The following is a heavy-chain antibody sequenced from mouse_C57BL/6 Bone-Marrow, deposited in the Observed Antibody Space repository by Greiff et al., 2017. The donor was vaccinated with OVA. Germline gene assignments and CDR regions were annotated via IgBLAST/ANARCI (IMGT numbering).Heavy chain of an antibody. CDR3: ARHNPRFYAMDY. Sequence: EVKLMESGGDLVKPGGSLKLSCAASGFTFSSYGMSWVRQTPDKRLEWVATISSGGSSTYYPDRVKGRFTISRDNAKNTLYLQMSSLKSEDTAMYYCARHNPRFYAMDYWGQGTSVTVSS. J-gene: IGHJ4*01. V-gene: IGHV5-6*01. CDR1: GFTFSSYG. CDR2: ISSGGSST.